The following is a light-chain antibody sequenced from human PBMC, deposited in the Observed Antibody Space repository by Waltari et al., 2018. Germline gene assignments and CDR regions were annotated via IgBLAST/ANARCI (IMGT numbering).Light chain of an antibody. J-gene: IGKJ1*01. V-gene: IGKV3-20*01. Sequence: EIVLTQSPGTLSLSPGERATLSCRASQRVIRVLAWYQHKPGQAPRLLIYAAYIRATGVPDRFSGSGSGTDFSLTISRLDPEDFAVYYCQHYVNLPVTFGQGTKVEI. CDR3: QHYVNLPVT. CDR1: QRVIRV. CDR2: AAY.